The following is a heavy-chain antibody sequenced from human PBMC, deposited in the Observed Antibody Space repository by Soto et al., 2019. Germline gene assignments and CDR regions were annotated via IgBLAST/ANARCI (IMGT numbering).Heavy chain of an antibody. J-gene: IGHJ5*02. CDR1: GYTFTNYD. D-gene: IGHD3-22*01. CDR3: ARGLDDTSAYYYVGWFDP. Sequence: ASVKVSCKASGYTFTNYDINWVRQATGQGLEWMGWMNPNSGNTGYAQKFQGRVTMTRNTSISTAYMELSSLRSEDTAVYYCARGLDDTSAYYYVGWFDPWGQGTLVTVSS. CDR2: MNPNSGNT. V-gene: IGHV1-8*01.